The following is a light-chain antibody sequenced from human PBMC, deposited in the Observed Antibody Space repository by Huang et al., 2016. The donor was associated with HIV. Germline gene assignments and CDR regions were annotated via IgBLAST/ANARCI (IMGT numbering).Light chain of an antibody. V-gene: IGKV1-39*01. CDR3: QQSYSSLT. CDR1: QSISSY. J-gene: IGKJ4*01. CDR2: AST. Sequence: DIQMIQSPSSLPASVGDRVTITCRASQSISSYLNWYQQKPGKAPKLLIYASTSMQSRVPSRFSSSGSGTDFTLTISSLQPEEVATYYCQQSYSSLTFGGGTKVEIK.